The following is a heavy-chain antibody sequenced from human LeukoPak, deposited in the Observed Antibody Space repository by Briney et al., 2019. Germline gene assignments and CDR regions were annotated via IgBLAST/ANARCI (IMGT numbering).Heavy chain of an antibody. Sequence: PGGSLRLSCSASGFTFSSYAMHWVRHAPGKGLEYVSAISSNGGSTYYADSVKGRFTISRDNSKNTLYLQMSSLRAEDTAVYYCAKDKDPYGSGSSANDYWGQGTLVTVSS. V-gene: IGHV3-64D*09. D-gene: IGHD3-10*01. CDR1: GFTFSSYA. J-gene: IGHJ4*02. CDR3: AKDKDPYGSGSSANDY. CDR2: ISSNGGST.